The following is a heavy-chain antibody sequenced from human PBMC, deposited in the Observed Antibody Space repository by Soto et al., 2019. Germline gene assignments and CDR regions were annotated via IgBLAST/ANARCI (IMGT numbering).Heavy chain of an antibody. D-gene: IGHD2-2*01. J-gene: IGHJ5*02. CDR3: TKVPASTPRAFFDH. CDR1: GFNFSPYA. V-gene: IGHV3-23*01. CDR2: IGGGNDISR. Sequence: GGSLRLSCAASGFNFSPYAMSWVRQAPGRGLEWVSGIGGGNDISRHYKDSVEGRFTISRDNSKNLLHLDMNNLRVEDTGVYYCTKVPASTPRAFFDHWGQGIMVTVSS.